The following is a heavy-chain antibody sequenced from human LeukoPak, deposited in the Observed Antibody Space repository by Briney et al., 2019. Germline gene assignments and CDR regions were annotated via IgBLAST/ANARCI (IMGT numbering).Heavy chain of an antibody. D-gene: IGHD6-6*01. CDR2: IIPILGIA. Sequence: GASVKVSCKASGGTFSSYAISWVRQAPGQGVEWMGRIIPILGIANYAQKFQGRVTITADKSTSTAYMELSSLRSEDTAVYYCARDVAYSSSSWFDPWGQGTLVTVSS. CDR3: ARDVAYSSSSWFDP. J-gene: IGHJ5*02. V-gene: IGHV1-69*04. CDR1: GGTFSSYA.